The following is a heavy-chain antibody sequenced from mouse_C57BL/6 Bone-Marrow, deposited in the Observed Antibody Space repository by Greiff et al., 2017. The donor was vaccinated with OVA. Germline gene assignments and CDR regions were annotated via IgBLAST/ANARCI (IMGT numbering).Heavy chain of an antibody. CDR1: GYSITSGYY. J-gene: IGHJ3*01. V-gene: IGHV3-6*01. Sequence: EVQLVESGPGLVKPSQSLSLTCSVTGYSITSGYYWNWIRQFPGNKLEWMGYISYDGSNNYNPSLKNRISITRDTSKNQFFLKLNSVTTEDTATYYCARDPYSFAYWGQGTLVTVSA. CDR3: ARDPYSFAY. D-gene: IGHD2-10*01. CDR2: ISYDGSN.